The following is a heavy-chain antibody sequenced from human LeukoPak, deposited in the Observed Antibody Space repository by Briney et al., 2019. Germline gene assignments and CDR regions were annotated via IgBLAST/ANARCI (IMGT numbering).Heavy chain of an antibody. J-gene: IGHJ4*02. D-gene: IGHD2-21*02. CDR2: IWYDGSNK. CDR3: AKDYCGGDCHNPPLGFDN. CDR1: GFTFSTYG. Sequence: GGSLRLSCAASGFTFSTYGMHWVRQAPGKGLEWVAVIWYDGSNKYYVDSVKGRFFISRDNSKNTVYLQMNSLRAEDTAVYYCAKDYCGGDCHNPPLGFDNWGQGTLVTASS. V-gene: IGHV3-33*06.